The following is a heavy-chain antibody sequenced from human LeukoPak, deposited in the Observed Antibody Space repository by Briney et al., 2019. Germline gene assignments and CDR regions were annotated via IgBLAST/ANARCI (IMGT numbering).Heavy chain of an antibody. CDR1: EFTFSHHW. CDR2: MYSGGST. D-gene: IGHD3-10*01. Sequence: TGGFLTLSCAASEFTFSHHWMIGLRQAPGKGVEWVSFMYSGGSTYYADSVKGRFTISRDNSKNTLYLQMNSLRAEDTAVYYCARGVGFITRYWGQGTLVTVSS. V-gene: IGHV3-53*01. CDR3: ARGVGFITRY. J-gene: IGHJ4*02.